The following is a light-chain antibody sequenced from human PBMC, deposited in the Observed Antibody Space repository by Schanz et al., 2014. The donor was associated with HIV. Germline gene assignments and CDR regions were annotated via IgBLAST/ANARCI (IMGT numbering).Light chain of an antibody. CDR1: SGDIGGYNY. V-gene: IGLV2-8*01. Sequence: QSALTQPPSASGSPGQSVTISCTGTSGDIGGYNYVSWYQQHPGKAPKLMIYEVNERPSGVPDRFSGSKSGNTASLTVSGLQAEDEADYYCSSYAGSNNFWVFGGGTQLTVL. J-gene: IGLJ3*02. CDR2: EVN. CDR3: SSYAGSNNFWV.